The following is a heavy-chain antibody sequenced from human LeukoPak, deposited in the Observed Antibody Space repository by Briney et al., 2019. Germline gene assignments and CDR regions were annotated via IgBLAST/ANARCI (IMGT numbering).Heavy chain of an antibody. CDR3: ATTDGYYRD. CDR1: GFTFSSHW. D-gene: IGHD5-24*01. CDR2: ISGSGDNT. J-gene: IGHJ6*02. Sequence: PGGSLRLSCAASGFTFSSHWMSWVRQAPGKGVEWVSGISGSGDNTYYADSVKSPFTISRDNSKNTMYLQMNSLRAEDTAVFYCATTDGYYRDWGQGTTVTVSS. V-gene: IGHV3-23*01.